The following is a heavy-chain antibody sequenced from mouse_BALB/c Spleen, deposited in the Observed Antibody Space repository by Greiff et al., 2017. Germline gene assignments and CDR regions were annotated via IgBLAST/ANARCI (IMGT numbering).Heavy chain of an antibody. CDR3: ARGGNGFDFDY. D-gene: IGHD1-2*01. CDR1: GFTFSSYA. CDR2: ISSGGST. V-gene: IGHV5-6-5*01. Sequence: EVKLMESGGGLVKPGGSLKLSCAASGFTFSSYAMSWVRQTPEKRLEWVASISSGGSTYYPDSVKGRFTISRDNARNILYLQMSSLRSEDKAMYYCARGGNGFDFDYWGQGTTLTVSS. J-gene: IGHJ2*01.